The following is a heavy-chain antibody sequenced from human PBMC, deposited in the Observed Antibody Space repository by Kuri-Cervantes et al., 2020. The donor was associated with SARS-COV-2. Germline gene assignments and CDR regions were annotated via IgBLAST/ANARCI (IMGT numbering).Heavy chain of an antibody. D-gene: IGHD3-10*01. Sequence: SQTLSLTCAVYGGSFSGYYWSWIRQPPGKGLEWIGEINHSGSTNYNPSLKSRVTISVDTSKNQFSLKLSSVTAADTAVYYCATSLPYYYGSGSYAIGVDAFDIWGQGTTVTVSS. V-gene: IGHV4-34*01. CDR1: GGSFSGYY. CDR3: ATSLPYYYGSGSYAIGVDAFDI. J-gene: IGHJ3*02. CDR2: INHSGST.